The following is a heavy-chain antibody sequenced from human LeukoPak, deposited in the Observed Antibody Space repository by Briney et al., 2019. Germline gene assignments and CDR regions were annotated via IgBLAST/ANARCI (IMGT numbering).Heavy chain of an antibody. D-gene: IGHD1-26*01. J-gene: IGHJ4*02. CDR3: AKSPSGRSRISRFDY. V-gene: IGHV3-30*18. Sequence: GGSLRLSCAASGFTFSSYGMHWVRQAPGKGLEWAAVISYDGSNKYYADSVNGRFTISRDNSKNTLSLQMNSLRAEDTAMYYCAKSPSGRSRISRFDYWGQGILVTVSS. CDR2: ISYDGSNK. CDR1: GFTFSSYG.